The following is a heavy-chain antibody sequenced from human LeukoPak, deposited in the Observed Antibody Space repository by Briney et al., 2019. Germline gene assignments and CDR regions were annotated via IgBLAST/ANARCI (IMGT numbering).Heavy chain of an antibody. D-gene: IGHD3-10*01. J-gene: IGHJ5*02. CDR3: ARDLVRGVIKVFDP. CDR2: INPNSGGT. Sequence: ALVKVSCKASGYTFTGYYMHWVRQAPGQGLEWMGRINPNSGGTNYAQKFQGRVTMTRDTSISTAYVELSRLRSDDTAVYYCARDLVRGVIKVFDPWGQGTLVTVSS. CDR1: GYTFTGYY. V-gene: IGHV1-2*06.